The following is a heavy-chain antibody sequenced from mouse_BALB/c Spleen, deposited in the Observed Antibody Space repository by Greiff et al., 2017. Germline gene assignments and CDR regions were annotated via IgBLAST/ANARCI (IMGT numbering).Heavy chain of an antibody. CDR1: GFTFSSYA. Sequence: EVMLVESGGGLVKPGGSLKLSCAASGFTFSSYAMSWVRQSPEKRLEWVAEISSGGSYTYYPDTVTGRFTISRDNAKNTLYLEMSSLRSEDTAMYYCAREILYDYDRWFAYWGQGTLVTVSA. D-gene: IGHD2-4*01. CDR3: AREILYDYDRWFAY. CDR2: ISSGGSYT. V-gene: IGHV5-9-4*01. J-gene: IGHJ3*01.